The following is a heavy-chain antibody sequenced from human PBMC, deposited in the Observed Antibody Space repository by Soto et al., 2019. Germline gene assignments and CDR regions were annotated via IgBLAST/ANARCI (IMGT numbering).Heavy chain of an antibody. J-gene: IGHJ3*02. Sequence: GASVKVSCKASGYTFTSYGISWVRQAPGQGLEWMGWISAYNGNTNYAQKLQGRVTMTTDTSTSTAYMELRSLRSDDTAVYYCARGPNYDFWSGYYFHHAFDIWGQGTMVTVSS. CDR1: GYTFTSYG. D-gene: IGHD3-3*01. CDR3: ARGPNYDFWSGYYFHHAFDI. CDR2: ISAYNGNT. V-gene: IGHV1-18*01.